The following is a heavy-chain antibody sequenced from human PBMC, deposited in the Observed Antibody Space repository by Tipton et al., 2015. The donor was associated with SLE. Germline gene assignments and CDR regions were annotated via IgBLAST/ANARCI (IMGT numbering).Heavy chain of an antibody. V-gene: IGHV3-33*01. J-gene: IGHJ3*02. CDR2: IRFDGNSK. CDR3: ARDNWGRPFDIDGFDI. CDR1: GFTFTSYD. Sequence: SLRLSCAASGFTFTSYDMHWVRQAPGKGLEWVSVIRFDGNSKYYADSVKGRFTISRDNSKSTLYLQMNSLRAEDTALYYCARDNWGRPFDIDGFDIWGQGTMVTVSS. D-gene: IGHD7-27*01.